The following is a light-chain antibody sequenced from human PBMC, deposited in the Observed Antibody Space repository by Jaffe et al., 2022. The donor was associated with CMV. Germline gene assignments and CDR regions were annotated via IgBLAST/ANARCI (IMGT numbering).Light chain of an antibody. V-gene: IGLV3-21*04. CDR1: NIGNKS. J-gene: IGLJ2*01. CDR3: HVWDSSSDQWV. CDR2: YNT. Sequence: SYVLTQPPSVSVAPGQTARITCGGSNIGNKSVHWYQQKPGQAPVVVMYYNTNRPTGIPERLSGSNSGNTATLTFSRVEAGDEADYYCHVWDSSSDQWVFGGGTKLTVL.